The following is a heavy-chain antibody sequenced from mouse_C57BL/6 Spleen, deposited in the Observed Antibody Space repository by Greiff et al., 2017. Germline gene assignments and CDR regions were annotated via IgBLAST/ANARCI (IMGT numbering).Heavy chain of an antibody. CDR2: INPNYGTT. J-gene: IGHJ2*01. CDR1: GYSFTDYN. V-gene: IGHV1-39*01. CDR3: AAYYSNYVYFDY. Sequence: VQLQQSGPELVKPGASVKISCKASGYSFTDYNMNWVKQSNGKSLEWIGVINPNYGTTNYNEKFKSKATLTVDTSSSTAYMQLSSLTSEDSAVYYCAAYYSNYVYFDYWGQGTTLTVSS. D-gene: IGHD2-5*01.